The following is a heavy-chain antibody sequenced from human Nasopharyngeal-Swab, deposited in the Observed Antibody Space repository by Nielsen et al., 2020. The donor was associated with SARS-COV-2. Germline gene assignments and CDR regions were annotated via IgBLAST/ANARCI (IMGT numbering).Heavy chain of an antibody. D-gene: IGHD3-16*02. CDR2: IYYSGST. Sequence: SETLSLTCTVSGGSISSSSYYWGWIRQPPGKGLEWIGSIYYSGSTYYNPSLKSRVTISVDTSKNQFSLKLSSVTAADTAVYYCARVLVSLTGDLDSWGQGTPVTVSS. V-gene: IGHV4-39*01. CDR3: ARVLVSLTGDLDS. J-gene: IGHJ4*02. CDR1: GGSISSSSYY.